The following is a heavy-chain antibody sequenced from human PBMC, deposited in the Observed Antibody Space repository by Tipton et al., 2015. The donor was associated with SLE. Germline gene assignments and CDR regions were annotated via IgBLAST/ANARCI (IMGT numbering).Heavy chain of an antibody. J-gene: IGHJ6*03. D-gene: IGHD4-23*01. CDR1: GGSFSGYY. CDR2: INHSGST. V-gene: IGHV4-34*01. Sequence: TLSLTCAVYGGSFSGYYWSWIRQPPGKGLEWNGEINHSGSTNYNPSHKSRVIISVDTSKNQFSLKLSSVTAADTAVYYCARLPVVYYYYMDVWGKGTTVTVSS. CDR3: ARLPVVYYYYMDV.